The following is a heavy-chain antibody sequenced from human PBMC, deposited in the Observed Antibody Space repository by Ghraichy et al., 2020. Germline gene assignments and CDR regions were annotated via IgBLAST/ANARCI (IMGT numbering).Heavy chain of an antibody. CDR2: IRYDGSNK. CDR1: GFTFSNFG. CDR3: AKAGYCSGASCYIYYYYMDV. Sequence: GSLRLSCAASGFTFSNFGMHWVRQAPGKGLEGVAFIRYDGSNKYYADSVKGRFTISRDNSKNTLYLQMNSLGADDTAVYYCAKAGYCSGASCYIYYYYMDVWGKGTTVTVSS. J-gene: IGHJ6*03. D-gene: IGHD2-15*01. V-gene: IGHV3-30*02.